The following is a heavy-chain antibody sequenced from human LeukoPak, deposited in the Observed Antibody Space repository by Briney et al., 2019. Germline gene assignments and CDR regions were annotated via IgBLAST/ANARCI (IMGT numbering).Heavy chain of an antibody. CDR2: INPNSGGT. J-gene: IGHJ4*02. CDR1: GYTFTSYY. CDR3: ARDYLVRGVIIPAFGY. D-gene: IGHD3-10*01. V-gene: IGHV1-2*02. Sequence: ASVKVSCKASGYTFTSYYMHWVRQAPGQGLEWMGWINPNSGGTNYAQKFQGRVTMTRDTSISTAYMELSRLRSDDTAVYYCARDYLVRGVIIPAFGYWGQGTLVTVSS.